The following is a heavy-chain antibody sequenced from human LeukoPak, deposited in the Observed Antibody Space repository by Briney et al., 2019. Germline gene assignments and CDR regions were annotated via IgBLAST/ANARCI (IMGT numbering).Heavy chain of an antibody. CDR1: GGSISSSSYY. CDR2: IYYSGST. CDR3: ARDHQQLD. Sequence: SETLSLTCTVSGGSISSSSYYWGWIRQPPGKGLEWIGSIYYSGSTYYNPSLKSRVTISVDTSKNQFSLKLSSVTAADTAVYYCARDHQQLDWGQGTLVTVSS. V-gene: IGHV4-39*07. J-gene: IGHJ4*02. D-gene: IGHD6-13*01.